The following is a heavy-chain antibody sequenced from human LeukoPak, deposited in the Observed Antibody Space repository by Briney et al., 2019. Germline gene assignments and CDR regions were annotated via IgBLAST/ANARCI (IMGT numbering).Heavy chain of an antibody. CDR1: GFTFSDYY. CDR3: ARDYCSRTSCLGMDV. Sequence: GGSLRLSCAASGFTFSDYYMSWIRQAPGKGLEWVSYISSSGSTIYYADSVKGRFTISRDNSKKTLFLQMNSLRAEDTALYYCARDYCSRTSCLGMDVWGRGTTVTVSS. V-gene: IGHV3-11*04. D-gene: IGHD2-2*01. J-gene: IGHJ6*02. CDR2: ISSSGSTI.